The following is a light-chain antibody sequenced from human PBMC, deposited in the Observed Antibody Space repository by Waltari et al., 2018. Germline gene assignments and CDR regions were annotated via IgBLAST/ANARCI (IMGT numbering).Light chain of an antibody. CDR2: DDS. CDR1: NIGNKA. J-gene: IGLJ2*01. CDR3: HVWDTSSDHVI. Sequence: SYVLTQSPPVSVAPGQTATITCGGDNIGNKAVHWYQPKPGQAPVLVVYDDSERPSGIPERFSGSNSGHTATLTISRVEAGDEADYHCHVWDTSSDHVIFGGGTRLTVL. V-gene: IGLV3-21*02.